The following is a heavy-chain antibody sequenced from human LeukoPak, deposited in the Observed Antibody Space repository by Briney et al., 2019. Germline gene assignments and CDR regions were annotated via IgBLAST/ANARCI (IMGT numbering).Heavy chain of an antibody. CDR1: GYTFTSYY. CDR2: INPSGGST. Sequence: ASVKVSCKASGYTFTSYYMHWVRQAPGQGLEWMGIINPSGGSTSYAQKFQGRVTMTRDTSISTAYMELSRLKSDDTSVYYCARVGLYSSSSAYYFDNWGQGTLLSVSS. V-gene: IGHV1-46*01. CDR3: ARVGLYSSSSAYYFDN. D-gene: IGHD6-6*01. J-gene: IGHJ4*02.